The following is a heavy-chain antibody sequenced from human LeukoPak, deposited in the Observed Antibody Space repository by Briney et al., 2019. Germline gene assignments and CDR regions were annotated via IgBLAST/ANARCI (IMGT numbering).Heavy chain of an antibody. V-gene: IGHV3-23*01. CDR3: AKDPLLTYYYDSSGYPPRDY. CDR1: GFTFSSYA. J-gene: IGHJ4*02. CDR2: ISGSGGST. D-gene: IGHD3-22*01. Sequence: GGSLRLSCAASGFTFSSYAMSWVRQASGKGLEWVSAISGSGGSTYYADSVKGRFTISRDNSKNTLYLQMNSLRAEDTAVYYCAKDPLLTYYYDSSGYPPRDYWGQGTLVTVSS.